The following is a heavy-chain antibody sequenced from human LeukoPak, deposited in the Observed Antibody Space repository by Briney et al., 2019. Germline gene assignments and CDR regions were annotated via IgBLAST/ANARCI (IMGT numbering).Heavy chain of an antibody. J-gene: IGHJ3*02. CDR3: ARLPLGLAPTLYGSGTDAFDI. V-gene: IGHV1-46*01. Sequence: VASVKVSCKASGYTFTSYYMHWVRQAPGQGLEWMGIINPSGGSTSYAQKFQGRVTMTRDMSTSTVYMELSSLRSEDTAVYYCARLPLGLAPTLYGSGTDAFDIWGQGTMVTVSS. D-gene: IGHD3-10*01. CDR1: GYTFTSYY. CDR2: INPSGGST.